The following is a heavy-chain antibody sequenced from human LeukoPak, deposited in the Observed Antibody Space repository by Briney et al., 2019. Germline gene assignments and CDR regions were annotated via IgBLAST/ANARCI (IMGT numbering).Heavy chain of an antibody. CDR2: ISTRSTTI. Sequence: GGSLRLSCAASGFTFSDHYMSWIRQAPGKGVEWVSYISTRSTTIKYADSVRGRFTISRDNAQNSLYLQMNSLRAEDTAIYYCARESYPWYFDYWGQGTQVTVSP. CDR1: GFTFSDHY. J-gene: IGHJ4*02. D-gene: IGHD1-26*01. CDR3: ARESYPWYFDY. V-gene: IGHV3-11*01.